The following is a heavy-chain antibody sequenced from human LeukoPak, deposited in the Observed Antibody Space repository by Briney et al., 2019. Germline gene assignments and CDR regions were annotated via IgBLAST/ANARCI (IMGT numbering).Heavy chain of an antibody. J-gene: IGHJ5*02. D-gene: IGHD3-3*01. Sequence: GGSLRLSCAASGFTFSSYSMNWVRQAPGKGLEWVSYISSSSTIYYADSVKGRFTISRDNAKNSLYLQMNSLRAEDTAVYYCARDFPSWYYDFWSGYYLDPWGQGTLVTVSS. CDR2: ISSSSTI. CDR1: GFTFSSYS. CDR3: ARDFPSWYYDFWSGYYLDP. V-gene: IGHV3-48*01.